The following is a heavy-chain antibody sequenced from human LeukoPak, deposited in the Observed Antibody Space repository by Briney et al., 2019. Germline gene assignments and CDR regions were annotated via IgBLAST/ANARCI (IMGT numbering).Heavy chain of an antibody. CDR1: GFTFSSYG. CDR3: AKGAVVGYYYYYGMDV. J-gene: IGHJ6*02. V-gene: IGHV3-30*02. D-gene: IGHD1-26*01. Sequence: TGGSLRLSCAASGFTFSSYGMHWVRQAPGKGLEWVAFIRYDGSNKYYADSVKGRFTISRDTSKNTLYLQMNSLRAEDTAVYYCAKGAVVGYYYYYGMDVWGQGTTVTVSS. CDR2: IRYDGSNK.